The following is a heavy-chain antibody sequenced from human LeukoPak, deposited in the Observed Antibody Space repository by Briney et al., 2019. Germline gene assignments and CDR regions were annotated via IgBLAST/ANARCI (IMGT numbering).Heavy chain of an antibody. CDR1: GFTFSSSW. D-gene: IGHD5-12*01. Sequence: GGSLRLSCAASGFTFSSSWMHWVRQAPGKGLVWVSRINTDGSTTTYADSVKGRFTISRDNSKNTLYLQMNSLRAEDTAVYYCVQSSPTIDYWGQGTLVTVSS. J-gene: IGHJ4*02. CDR2: INTDGSTT. CDR3: VQSSPTIDY. V-gene: IGHV3-74*01.